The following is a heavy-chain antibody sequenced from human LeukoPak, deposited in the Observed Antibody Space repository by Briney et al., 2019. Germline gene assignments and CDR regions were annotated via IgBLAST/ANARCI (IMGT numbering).Heavy chain of an antibody. Sequence: PGGSLRLSCAASGFNFSSYAMSWVRQAPGRGVEWVSAIRGSGGSTYYADSVKGRFTISRDNSKKTLYLQMNSLRAEDTAVYYCAKDASYSSGWDLFDYWGQGTLVTVSS. CDR3: AKDASYSSGWDLFDY. V-gene: IGHV3-23*01. CDR1: GFNFSSYA. D-gene: IGHD6-19*01. CDR2: IRGSGGST. J-gene: IGHJ4*02.